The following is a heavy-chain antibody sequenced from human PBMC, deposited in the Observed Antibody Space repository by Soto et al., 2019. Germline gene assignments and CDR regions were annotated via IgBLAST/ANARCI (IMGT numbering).Heavy chain of an antibody. CDR1: GFTFSDYS. Sequence: PGGSLRLSCAASGFTFSDYSMNWVRQAPGKGLEWVSAISGSGGSIYYADSVKGRFTISRDSSKNTLYLQMNSLRAEDTAVYYCAKGNSWSPALVLDIWGQGTMVTVSS. CDR2: ISGSGGSI. V-gene: IGHV3-23*01. CDR3: AKGNSWSPALVLDI. J-gene: IGHJ3*02. D-gene: IGHD1-7*01.